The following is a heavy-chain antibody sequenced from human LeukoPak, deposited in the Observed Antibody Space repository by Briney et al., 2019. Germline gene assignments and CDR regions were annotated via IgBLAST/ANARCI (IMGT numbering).Heavy chain of an antibody. D-gene: IGHD2-2*02. CDR3: ARVELDIVVVPAAITFDY. Sequence: SETLSLTXAVYGASFSGYYWSWIRQPPGKGLEWIGEINHSGSTNYNPSLKSRVTISVDTSKNQFSLKLSSVTAADTAVHYCARVELDIVVVPAAITFDYWGQGTLVTVSS. V-gene: IGHV4-34*01. CDR2: INHSGST. J-gene: IGHJ4*02. CDR1: GASFSGYY.